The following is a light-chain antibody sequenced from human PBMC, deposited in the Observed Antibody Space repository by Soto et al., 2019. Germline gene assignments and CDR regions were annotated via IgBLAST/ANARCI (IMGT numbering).Light chain of an antibody. V-gene: IGKV3-20*01. CDR1: QPINNNY. CDR2: GAS. Sequence: IVMTQSPRTLSLSPGERATLSCRASQPINNNYVAWYQQKPGQAPSLLIYGASDRATGVPDRFSGSGSGTDFTLTISRLEPEDFAVYYCQQYGSSSQATFGGGTKVEIK. CDR3: QQYGSSSQAT. J-gene: IGKJ4*01.